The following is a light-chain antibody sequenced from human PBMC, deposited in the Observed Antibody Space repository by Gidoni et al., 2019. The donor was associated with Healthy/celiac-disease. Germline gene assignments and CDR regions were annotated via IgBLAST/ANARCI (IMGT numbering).Light chain of an antibody. CDR3: QVWDSSSDHLV. J-gene: IGLJ2*01. Sequence: SSVLTQPPTVSVAPGQTARITCGGNNSGSKSVHWYQQKPGQAPVLVVYDDSDRPSGIPARFSGSNSGYTAPLTLSIVEAGAEADYYCQVWDSSSDHLVFGGGTKLTVL. CDR1: NSGSKS. CDR2: DDS. V-gene: IGLV3-21*02.